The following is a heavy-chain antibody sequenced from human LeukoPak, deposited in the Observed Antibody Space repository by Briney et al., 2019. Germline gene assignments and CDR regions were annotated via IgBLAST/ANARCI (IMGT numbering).Heavy chain of an antibody. CDR2: FYSAGST. J-gene: IGHJ1*01. CDR3: TRAPFRLHDGVYFEL. Sequence: PRGSLRLSCAASGCTVSSSHMSWVRQAPGKGLEWVSGFYSAGSTFYANSVKGRFTISRDSSQNTISLQMNTLEAEDTAFYYCTRAPFRLHDGVYFELWGHGTLVTV. V-gene: IGHV3-53*01. D-gene: IGHD5-24*01. CDR1: GCTVSSSH.